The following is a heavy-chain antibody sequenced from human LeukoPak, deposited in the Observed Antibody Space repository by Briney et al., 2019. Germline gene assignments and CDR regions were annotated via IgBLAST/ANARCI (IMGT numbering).Heavy chain of an antibody. Sequence: SVKVSCKASGGTFSSYAISWVRQAPGQGLEWMGGIIPIFGTANYAQKFQGRVTITADESTSTAYMEPSSRRSEDTAVYYCARGFLYCSGGSCYPNWFDPWGQGTLVNV. CDR2: IIPIFGTA. V-gene: IGHV1-69*13. J-gene: IGHJ5*02. D-gene: IGHD2-15*01. CDR1: GGTFSSYA. CDR3: ARGFLYCSGGSCYPNWFDP.